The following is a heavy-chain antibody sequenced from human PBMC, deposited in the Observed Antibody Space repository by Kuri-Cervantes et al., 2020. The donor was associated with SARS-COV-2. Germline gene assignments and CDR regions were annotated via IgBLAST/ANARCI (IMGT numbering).Heavy chain of an antibody. CDR3: LRGLVSTTYSDY. Sequence: ASVKVSCKASGYTFTSYYMHWVRQPPGQGLEWMGIINHSGGSTSYAQKYQGRVTMTRDTSTSTVYMELSSLRSEDTAVYYCLRGLVSTTYSDYWGQGTLVTVSS. CDR1: GYTFTSYY. CDR2: INHSGGST. J-gene: IGHJ4*02. V-gene: IGHV1-46*01. D-gene: IGHD2-15*01.